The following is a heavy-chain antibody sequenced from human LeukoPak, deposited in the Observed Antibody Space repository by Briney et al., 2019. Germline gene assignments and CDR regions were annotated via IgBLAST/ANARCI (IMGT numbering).Heavy chain of an antibody. V-gene: IGHV3-9*01. D-gene: IGHD5-18*01. Sequence: GRSLRLSCAASGFTFDDYAMRWVRQAPGKGLEWVSGISWNSGSIGYADSVKGRFTISRDNAKNSLYLQMNSLRAEDTALYYCAKDMAQWIQLWSYPDYWGQGTLVTVSS. CDR1: GFTFDDYA. CDR2: ISWNSGSI. CDR3: AKDMAQWIQLWSYPDY. J-gene: IGHJ4*02.